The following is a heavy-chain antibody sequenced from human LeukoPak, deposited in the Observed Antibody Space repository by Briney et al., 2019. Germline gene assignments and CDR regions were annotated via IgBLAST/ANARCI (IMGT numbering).Heavy chain of an antibody. J-gene: IGHJ6*02. CDR3: ARVGTTSPYGDYASYYYGMDV. V-gene: IGHV3-53*01. CDR1: GFTFSSNY. CDR2: IYSGGGT. Sequence: GGSLRLSCAASGFTFSSNYMSWVRQAPGKGLEWVSVIYSGGGTYYADSVKGRFTISRDNSKNTLYLQMSSLRAEDTAVYYCARVGTTSPYGDYASYYYGMDVWGQGTTVTVSS. D-gene: IGHD4-17*01.